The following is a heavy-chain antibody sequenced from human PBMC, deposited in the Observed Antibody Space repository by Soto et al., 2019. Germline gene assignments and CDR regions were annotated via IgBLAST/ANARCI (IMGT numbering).Heavy chain of an antibody. Sequence: ASVKVSCKASGYTFTSYYMHWVRQAPGQGLEWMGIINPSGGSTSYAQKFQGRVTMTRDTSTSTVYMELSSLRSEDTAVYYCARGNPDIVVVVAATLGSRREFDYWGQGTLVTVSS. D-gene: IGHD2-15*01. J-gene: IGHJ4*02. CDR3: ARGNPDIVVVVAATLGSRREFDY. CDR1: GYTFTSYY. V-gene: IGHV1-46*01. CDR2: INPSGGST.